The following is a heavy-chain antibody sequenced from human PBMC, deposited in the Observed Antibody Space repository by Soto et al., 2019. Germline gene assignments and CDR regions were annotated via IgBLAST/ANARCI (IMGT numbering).Heavy chain of an antibody. D-gene: IGHD3-10*01. Sequence: QSGGSMRLSCAASGFTLSSYAMSWVRPAPGKGLEWVSAISGSGGSTYYADSVKGRFTISRDNSKNTLYLQMNSLRAEDSAVYYCANHFYITRRAFDIWGQGTMVTVSS. V-gene: IGHV3-23*01. J-gene: IGHJ3*02. CDR2: ISGSGGST. CDR3: ANHFYITRRAFDI. CDR1: GFTLSSYA.